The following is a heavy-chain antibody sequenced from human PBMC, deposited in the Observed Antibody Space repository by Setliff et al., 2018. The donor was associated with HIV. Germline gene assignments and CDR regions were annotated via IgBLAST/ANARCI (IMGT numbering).Heavy chain of an antibody. J-gene: IGHJ6*02. Sequence: PSETLSLTCVASGGSLSSYYWNWIRQTPGKGLEWIGEIHPTGHINYNPSYKSRVTVSLDTSKIQFSLKLNSVTAADTAVYYCARGHCSGTNCYGVDYYGVDVWGQGTTVTVS. V-gene: IGHV4-34*01. CDR3: ARGHCSGTNCYGVDYYGVDV. CDR1: GGSLSSYY. CDR2: IHPTGHI. D-gene: IGHD2-2*01.